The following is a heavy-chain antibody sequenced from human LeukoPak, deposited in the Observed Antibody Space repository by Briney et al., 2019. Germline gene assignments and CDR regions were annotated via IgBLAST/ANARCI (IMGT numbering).Heavy chain of an antibody. Sequence: SETLSLTCSVACGSISSYYWSCLRQPPGKGLEWIGYIYYSGSTNYNPSLKSRVTISVDTSKKQFSLKLRSVTAADTAVYYCAGVAGMVVTSIHEEYYIHVWGKGITVTVSS. V-gene: IGHV4-59*01. CDR3: AGVAGMVVTSIHEEYYIHV. J-gene: IGHJ6*03. CDR1: CGSISSYY. D-gene: IGHD2-21*02. CDR2: IYYSGST.